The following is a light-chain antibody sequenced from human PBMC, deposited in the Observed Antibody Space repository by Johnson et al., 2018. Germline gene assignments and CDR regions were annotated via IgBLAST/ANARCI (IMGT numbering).Light chain of an antibody. V-gene: IGLV1-51*02. CDR2: ENN. Sequence: QSVLTQPPSVSAAPGQKVTISCSGSSSNIGNNYVSWYQQLPGTAPKLLIYENNKRPSGIPDRFSGPKSGPSATLGITGLQTGDEADYYCGTWDSRLSAGNVFGTGTKVTVL. J-gene: IGLJ1*01. CDR3: GTWDSRLSAGNV. CDR1: SSNIGNNY.